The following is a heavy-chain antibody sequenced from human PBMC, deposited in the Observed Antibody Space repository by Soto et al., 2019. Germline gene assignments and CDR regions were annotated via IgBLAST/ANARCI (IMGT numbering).Heavy chain of an antibody. V-gene: IGHV4-34*01. J-gene: IGHJ6*02. Sequence: SETLSLTCAVYGGSFSGYYWRWIRQPPGKGLEWIGEINHSGSTNYNPSLKSRVTISVDTSKNQFSLKLSSVTAADTAVYYCAGDRQYSGSYYYYYGVDVWGQGTTVTVSS. D-gene: IGHD1-26*01. CDR1: GGSFSGYY. CDR2: INHSGST. CDR3: AGDRQYSGSYYYYYGVDV.